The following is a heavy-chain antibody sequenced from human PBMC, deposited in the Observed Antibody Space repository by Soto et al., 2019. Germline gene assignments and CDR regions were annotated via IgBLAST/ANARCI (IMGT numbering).Heavy chain of an antibody. CDR1: GFTFSSYG. CDR2: IWYDGSNK. J-gene: IGHJ6*02. CDR3: ARGPIVVVITTGYGMDV. V-gene: IGHV3-33*01. D-gene: IGHD3-22*01. Sequence: QVQLVESGGGVVQPGRSPRLSCAASGFTFSSYGMHWVRQAPGKGLEWVAVIWYDGSNKYYADSVKGRFTISRDNSKNTLYLQMNSLRAEDTAVYYCARGPIVVVITTGYGMDVWGQGTTVTVSS.